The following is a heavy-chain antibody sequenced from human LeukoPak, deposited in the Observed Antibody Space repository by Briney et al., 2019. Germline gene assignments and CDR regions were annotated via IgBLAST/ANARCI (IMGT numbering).Heavy chain of an antibody. CDR1: GFTFSSYW. Sequence: GGSLRLSCAASGFTFSSYWMHWVRQAPGKGLVWVLRIKRDGSTTTYADSVKGRFTISRDNAKNTLYLQMNSLRAEDTAVYYCARVVDSHFDYWGQGTLVTVSS. J-gene: IGHJ4*02. CDR2: IKRDGSTT. CDR3: ARVVDSHFDY. D-gene: IGHD5-12*01. V-gene: IGHV3-74*01.